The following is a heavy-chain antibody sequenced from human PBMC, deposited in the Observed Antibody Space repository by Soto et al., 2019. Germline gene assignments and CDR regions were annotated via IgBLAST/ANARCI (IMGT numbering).Heavy chain of an antibody. D-gene: IGHD4-17*01. J-gene: IGHJ6*02. CDR1: GYTFTGYY. Sequence: ASVKVSCKASGYTFTGYYMHWVRQAPGQGLEWMGWINPNSGGTNYAQKFQGWVTMTRDTSISTAYMELSRLRSDDTAVYYCARDHDYPHGNYYGMDVWGQGTTVTVSS. V-gene: IGHV1-2*04. CDR3: ARDHDYPHGNYYGMDV. CDR2: INPNSGGT.